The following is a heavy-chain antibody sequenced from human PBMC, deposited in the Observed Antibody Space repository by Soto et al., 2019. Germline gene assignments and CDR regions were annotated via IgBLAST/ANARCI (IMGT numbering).Heavy chain of an antibody. D-gene: IGHD3-22*01. Sequence: EVQLVESVGDLVQPGGSLRLSCLASGFTFSNYWMHWVRQPPGKGLEWVSRIKNDGSGAYYADSVKGRFTISRDNAKNTLYLQMNRLRGEDTAVYYCTRGDGDYHDGNGYLGRHWGQGTLVTVSS. CDR1: GFTFSNYW. V-gene: IGHV3-74*01. CDR3: TRGDGDYHDGNGYLGRH. J-gene: IGHJ4*02. CDR2: IKNDGSGA.